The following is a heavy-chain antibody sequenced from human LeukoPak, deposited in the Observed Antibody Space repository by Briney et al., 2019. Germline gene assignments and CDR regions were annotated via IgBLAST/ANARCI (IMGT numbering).Heavy chain of an antibody. J-gene: IGHJ4*02. CDR1: GYTFFLFA. V-gene: IGHV1-69*13. CDR3: ASNVPSDY. Sequence: SVKVSCKASGYTFFLFAIHWVRQAPGQGLEWMGGIIPIFGTANYAQKFQGRVTITADESTSTAYMELSSLRSEDTAVYYCASNVPSDYWGQGTLVTVSS. CDR2: IIPIFGTA. D-gene: IGHD2-8*01.